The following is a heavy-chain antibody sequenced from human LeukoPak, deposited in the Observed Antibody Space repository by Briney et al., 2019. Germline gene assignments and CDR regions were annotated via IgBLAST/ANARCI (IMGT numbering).Heavy chain of an antibody. D-gene: IGHD3-3*02. Sequence: ASVKVSCKASGYTFTNYGISWVRQATGQGLEWMGWMNPNSGNTGYAQKFQGRVTMTRNTSISTAYMELSSLRSEDTAVYYCARGARARVSIFGVVIMGPLRDNWFDPWGQGTLVTVSS. CDR1: GYTFTNYG. V-gene: IGHV1-8*02. CDR2: MNPNSGNT. CDR3: ARGARARVSIFGVVIMGPLRDNWFDP. J-gene: IGHJ5*02.